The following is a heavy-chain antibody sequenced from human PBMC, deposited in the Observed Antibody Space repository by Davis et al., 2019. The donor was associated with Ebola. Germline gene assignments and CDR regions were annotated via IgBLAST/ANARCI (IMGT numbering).Heavy chain of an antibody. CDR2: INPNSGVT. CDR1: GYTFTGYY. D-gene: IGHD2-2*01. CDR3: ARTRQDIVVVPAASHAWFDP. V-gene: IGHV1-2*02. Sequence: AASVKVSCKASGYTFTGYYVHWVRQAPGQGLEWMGWINPNSGVTNYAQNFQDRVTMTRDTSISTAYMELSRLRSDDTAMYYCARTRQDIVVVPAASHAWFDPWGQGTLVTVSS. J-gene: IGHJ5*02.